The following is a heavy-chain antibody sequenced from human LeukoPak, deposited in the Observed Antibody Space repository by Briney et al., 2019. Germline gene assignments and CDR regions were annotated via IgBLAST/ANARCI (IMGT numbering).Heavy chain of an antibody. CDR2: ISYDGRNT. J-gene: IGHJ4*02. Sequence: PGRSLRLSCAASGFNFNTYAMNWVRQAPGKGLEWVALISYDGRNTYYADSMKGRFTISRDNSKNTLYLQMNSLNSVDTALCYCARADTPYVVLVGFDYWGQGTLVTVSS. D-gene: IGHD2-15*01. V-gene: IGHV3-30*04. CDR1: GFNFNTYA. CDR3: ARADTPYVVLVGFDY.